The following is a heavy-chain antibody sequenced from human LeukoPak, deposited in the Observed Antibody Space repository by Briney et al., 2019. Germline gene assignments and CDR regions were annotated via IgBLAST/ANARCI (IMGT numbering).Heavy chain of an antibody. D-gene: IGHD3-16*01. V-gene: IGHV1-69*05. CDR3: ARRSRRGGSSDHYFDY. CDR1: GGTFSSYA. J-gene: IGHJ4*02. Sequence: SVKVSCKASGGTFSSYAISWVRQAPGQGLEWMGGIIPIFGTANYAQKFQGRVTITTDESTSTAYMELSSLRSEDTAVYYCARRSRRGGSSDHYFDYWGQGTLVTVSS. CDR2: IIPIFGTA.